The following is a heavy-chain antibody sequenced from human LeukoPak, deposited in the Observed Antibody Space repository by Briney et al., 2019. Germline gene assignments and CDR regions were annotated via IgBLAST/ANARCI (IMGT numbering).Heavy chain of an antibody. CDR2: IYYSGST. Sequence: SETQSLTCTVSGGSISSYYWSWIRQPPGKGLEWIGYIYYSGSTNYNPSLKSRVTISVDTSKNQFSLKLSSVTAADTAVYYCAALPFSSNWFDPWGQGTLVTVPS. J-gene: IGHJ5*02. D-gene: IGHD2-15*01. CDR1: GGSISSYY. V-gene: IGHV4-59*01. CDR3: AALPFSSNWFDP.